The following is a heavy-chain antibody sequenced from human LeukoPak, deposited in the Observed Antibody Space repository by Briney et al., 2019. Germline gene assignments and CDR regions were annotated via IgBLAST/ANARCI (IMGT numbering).Heavy chain of an antibody. V-gene: IGHV4-39*01. CDR1: GDSISSSSYY. J-gene: IGHJ3*02. D-gene: IGHD5-12*01. CDR2: VYYSTNT. CDR3: ARHSRSAYSGYENAFDI. Sequence: SETLSLTCTVSGDSISSSSYYWDWIRQPPGKGLEWLGNVYYSTNTYYNPSLKSRVTISVDTSKNQFSLKLSSVTAADTAIYYCARHSRSAYSGYENAFDIWGQGTVVTVSS.